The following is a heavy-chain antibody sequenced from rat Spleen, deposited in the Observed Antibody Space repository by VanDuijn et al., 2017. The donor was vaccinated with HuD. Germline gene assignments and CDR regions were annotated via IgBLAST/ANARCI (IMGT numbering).Heavy chain of an antibody. J-gene: IGHJ2*01. V-gene: IGHV5-7*01. D-gene: IGHD1-11*01. CDR1: GFTFSNYD. CDR2: ISYDGSST. CDR3: ARHPPGVPYGGPDY. Sequence: EVQLVESGGGLVQPGRSMKLSCAASGFTFSNYDMAWVRQAPKKGLEWVATISYDGSSTNYRDSVKGRFTISRDNAKSTLYLQMDSLRSEDTATYYCARHPPGVPYGGPDYWGQGVMVTVSS.